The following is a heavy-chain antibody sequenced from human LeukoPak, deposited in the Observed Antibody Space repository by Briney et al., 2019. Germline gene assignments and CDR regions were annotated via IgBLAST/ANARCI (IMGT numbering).Heavy chain of an antibody. Sequence: PSGTLSLTCAVSGGSISSSNWWTWVRQPPGKGLEWIGGVNLQGSTNYNPSLMGRVAISVDMSENHISLQLHSVTASDTAVSYCAREGGPYRPLDYSGQGRLVTVSS. CDR2: VNLQGST. CDR3: AREGGPYRPLDY. CDR1: GGSISSSNW. V-gene: IGHV4-4*02. J-gene: IGHJ4*02.